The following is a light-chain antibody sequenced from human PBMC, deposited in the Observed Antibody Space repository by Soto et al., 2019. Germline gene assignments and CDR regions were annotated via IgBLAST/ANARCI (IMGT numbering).Light chain of an antibody. CDR1: SSNIGSNT. CDR2: SNN. Sequence: QSVLTQPLSASGTPGQRVTISCSGSSSNIGSNTVNWYQQLPGTAPKLLIYSNNQRPSGVPDRFSGSKSGTSASLAISGLQSEDEADYYCAAWDDSLNGLYVFGTGTTVTVL. CDR3: AAWDDSLNGLYV. J-gene: IGLJ1*01. V-gene: IGLV1-44*01.